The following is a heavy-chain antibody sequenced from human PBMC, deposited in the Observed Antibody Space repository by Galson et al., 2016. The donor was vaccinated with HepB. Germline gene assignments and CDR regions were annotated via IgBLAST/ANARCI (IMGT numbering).Heavy chain of an antibody. CDR3: ARGEYSGYDFDY. Sequence: CAISGDSVSTNIVAWNWIRQSPSRGLEWLGRTYYRSKWYNDYAVSVKSRIIINPDTSKNQFSLQLNSVTPEDTAVYYCARGEYSGYDFDYWGQGTLVNVSS. CDR2: TYYRSKWYN. V-gene: IGHV6-1*01. CDR1: GDSVSTNIVA. D-gene: IGHD5-12*01. J-gene: IGHJ4*02.